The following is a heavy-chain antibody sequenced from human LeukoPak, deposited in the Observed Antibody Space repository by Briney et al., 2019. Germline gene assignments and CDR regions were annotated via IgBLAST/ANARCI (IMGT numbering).Heavy chain of an antibody. J-gene: IGHJ4*02. CDR3: AKDKDHYDILTPFDY. CDR2: ISGSGGST. D-gene: IGHD3-9*01. CDR1: GFTFSSYA. Sequence: GGSLRLSCAASGFTFSSYAMSWVRQAPGKGLEWVSAISGSGGSTYYADSVKGRFTISRDNSKNTLYLQMNGLRAEDTAVYYCAKDKDHYDILTPFDYWGQGTLVTVSS. V-gene: IGHV3-23*01.